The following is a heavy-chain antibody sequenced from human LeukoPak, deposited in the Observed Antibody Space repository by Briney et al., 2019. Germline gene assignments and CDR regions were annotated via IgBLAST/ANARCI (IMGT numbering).Heavy chain of an antibody. CDR2: VTNNGGST. CDR3: ARRAATATPFFDY. J-gene: IGHJ4*02. D-gene: IGHD6-13*01. Sequence: GSLRLSCSASGFTFRYFAMHWVRQAPGEGLEYISAVTNNGGSTDYSNSVRGRFSISRDNSKDTLYLQMGTLRPADTAVYYCARRAATATPFFDYWGQGALVTVSS. V-gene: IGHV3-64*01. CDR1: GFTFRYFA.